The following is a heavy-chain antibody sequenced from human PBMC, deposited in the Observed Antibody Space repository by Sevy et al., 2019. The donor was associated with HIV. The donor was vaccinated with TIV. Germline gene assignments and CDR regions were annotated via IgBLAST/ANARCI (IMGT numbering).Heavy chain of an antibody. CDR1: GFTFSSYA. V-gene: IGHV3-30*04. CDR2: ISYDGSNT. J-gene: IGHJ3*02. Sequence: GGSLRLSCVGSGFTFSSYALHWVRQAPDKGLEWVAVISYDGSNTYYADSVKGRFTISRDNSKNTLYLQMNSLRADDTAVFYCARFPPQRAFDIWGKGTTVTVSS. CDR3: ARFPPQRAFDI.